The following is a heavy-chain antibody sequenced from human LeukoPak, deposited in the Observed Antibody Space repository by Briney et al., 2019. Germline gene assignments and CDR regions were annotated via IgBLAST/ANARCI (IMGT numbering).Heavy chain of an antibody. J-gene: IGHJ4*02. D-gene: IGHD4-23*01. CDR3: ANLDYGGNSTYFDY. Sequence: GGSLRLSCAASGLTFSSCALSWVRQAPGKGLEWVSAISGSGGSTYYADSVKGRFTISRDNSKNTLYLQMNSLRAENTAVYYCANLDYGGNSTYFDYWGQGTLVTVSS. CDR2: ISGSGGST. CDR1: GLTFSSCA. V-gene: IGHV3-23*01.